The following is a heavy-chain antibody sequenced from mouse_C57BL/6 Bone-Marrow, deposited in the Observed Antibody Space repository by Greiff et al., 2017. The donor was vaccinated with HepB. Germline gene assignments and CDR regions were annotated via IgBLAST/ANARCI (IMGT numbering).Heavy chain of an antibody. D-gene: IGHD1-1*01. CDR3: ASYGSSYSWFAY. CDR2: IRNKANGYTT. CDR1: GFTFTDYY. J-gene: IGHJ3*01. Sequence: EVKLVESGGGLVQPGGSLSLSCAASGFTFTDYYMSWVRQPPGKALEWLGFIRNKANGYTTEYSASVKGRFTISRDNSKSILYLQMDALRAEDSATYYCASYGSSYSWFAYWGQGTLVTVSA. V-gene: IGHV7-3*01.